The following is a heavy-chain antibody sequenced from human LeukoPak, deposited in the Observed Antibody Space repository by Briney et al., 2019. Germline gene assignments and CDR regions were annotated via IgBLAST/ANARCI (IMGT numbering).Heavy chain of an antibody. J-gene: IGHJ4*02. Sequence: PGGSLRLSCAASGFTFSSYGMHWVRQAPGKGLERVAVISYDVSNKYYADSVKGRFTISRDNSKNTLYLQMNSLRAEDTAVYYCAKDFSTGYSYEFDYWGQGTLVTVSS. D-gene: IGHD5-18*01. CDR2: ISYDVSNK. CDR3: AKDFSTGYSYEFDY. V-gene: IGHV3-30*18. CDR1: GFTFSSYG.